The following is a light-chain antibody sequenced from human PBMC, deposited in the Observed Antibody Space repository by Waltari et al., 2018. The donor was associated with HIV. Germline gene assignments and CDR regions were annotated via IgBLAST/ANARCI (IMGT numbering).Light chain of an antibody. V-gene: IGKV3-15*01. CDR1: QSIVKN. Sequence: EIGMTQSPATLSVSPGGRATLACRASQSIVKNLAWYQQKPGQAPRLLIYCVSTRATGSPARFSSSGCWTEYTPTISSLQYEEFAVYYCQQYDNWHPWTFGQGTKVEI. J-gene: IGKJ1*01. CDR2: CVS. CDR3: QQYDNWHPWT.